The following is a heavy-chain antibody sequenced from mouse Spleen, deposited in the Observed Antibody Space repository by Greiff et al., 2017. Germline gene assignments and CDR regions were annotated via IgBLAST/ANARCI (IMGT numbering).Heavy chain of an antibody. J-gene: IGHJ4*01. D-gene: IGHD2-12*01. V-gene: IGHV1-54*01. Sequence: VHLVESGAELVRPGTSVKVSCKASGYAFTNYLIEWVKQRPGQGLEWIGVINPGSGGTNYNEKFKGKATLTADKSSSTAYMQLSSLTSEDSAVYFCARSDYRTGDYYYAMDYWGQGTSVTVSS. CDR1: GYAFTNYL. CDR2: INPGSGGT. CDR3: ARSDYRTGDYYYAMDY.